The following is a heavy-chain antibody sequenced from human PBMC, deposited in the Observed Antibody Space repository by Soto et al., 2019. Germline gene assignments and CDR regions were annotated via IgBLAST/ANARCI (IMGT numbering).Heavy chain of an antibody. V-gene: IGHV3-7*03. D-gene: IGHD6-19*01. CDR3: ARGYDSSGWYLGLNWFDP. CDR2: IKQDGSEK. J-gene: IGHJ5*02. CDR1: GFTFSSYW. Sequence: GGSLRLSCAASGFTFSSYWMSWVRQAPGKGLEWVANIKQDGSEKYYVDSVKGRFTISRDNAKNSLYLQMNSLRAEDTAVYYCARGYDSSGWYLGLNWFDPWGQGTLVTVSS.